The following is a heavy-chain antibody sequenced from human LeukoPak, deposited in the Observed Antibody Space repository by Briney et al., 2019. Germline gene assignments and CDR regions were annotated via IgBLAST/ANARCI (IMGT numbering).Heavy chain of an antibody. Sequence: SVKVSCKASGGTFSNYNISWVRQAPGQGLEWMGGIIPIFGTTNYAQKFQGRVTMTADEYTTIVYLDLNSLTSEDTAVYYCAKHYQTTFDYWGQGTLVTVSS. CDR2: IIPIFGTT. V-gene: IGHV1-69*13. J-gene: IGHJ4*02. CDR1: GGTFSNYN. CDR3: AKHYQTTFDY. D-gene: IGHD1-14*01.